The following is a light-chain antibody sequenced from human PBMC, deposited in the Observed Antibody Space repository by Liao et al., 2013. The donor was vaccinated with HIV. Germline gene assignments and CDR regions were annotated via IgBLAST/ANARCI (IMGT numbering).Light chain of an antibody. CDR1: KLGDKY. J-gene: IGLJ1*01. CDR2: QDT. Sequence: SYELTQPPSVSVSPGQTASITCSADKLGDKYSCWYQQKPGQSPVLLIYQDTKRPSGIPERFSGSNSGNTATLTISETQAMDEADYYCQAWDSTTTAYVFGPGTKVTVL. CDR3: QAWDSTTTAYV. V-gene: IGLV3-1*01.